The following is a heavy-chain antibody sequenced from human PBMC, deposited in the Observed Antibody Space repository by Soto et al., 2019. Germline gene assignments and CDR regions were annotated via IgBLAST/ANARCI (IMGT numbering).Heavy chain of an antibody. CDR2: INHSGST. CDR3: ARVRGKPGSGPSVVY. CDR1: GGSFSGDY. Sequence: SETLSLTCAVYGGSFSGDYWSWIRQPPGKGLEWIGEINHSGSTNYNPSLKSRVTISVDTSKNQFSLKLSSVTAADTAVYYCARVRGKPGSGPSVVYWGQGTLVTVSS. D-gene: IGHD1-1*01. J-gene: IGHJ4*02. V-gene: IGHV4-34*01.